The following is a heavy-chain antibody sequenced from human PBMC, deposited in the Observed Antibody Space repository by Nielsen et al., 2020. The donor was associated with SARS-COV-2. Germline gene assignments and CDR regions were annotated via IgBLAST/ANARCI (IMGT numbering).Heavy chain of an antibody. J-gene: IGHJ4*02. V-gene: IGHV4-30-2*01. D-gene: IGHD3-3*01. CDR3: ARGDDFWSGLDY. CDR2: IYHSGST. Sequence: LRLSCAVSGGSISSGGYSWSWIRQPPGKGLEWIGYIYHSGSTYYNPSLKSRVTISVDRSKNQFSLKLSSVTAADTAVYYCARGDDFWSGLDYWGQGTLVTVSS. CDR1: GGSISSGGYS.